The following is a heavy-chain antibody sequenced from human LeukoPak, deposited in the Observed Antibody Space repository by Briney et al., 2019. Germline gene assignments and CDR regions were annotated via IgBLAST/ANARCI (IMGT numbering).Heavy chain of an antibody. Sequence: ASVKVSCKASGYTFTSYDINWVRQATGQGLEWMGWMNPNSGNTGYAQKFQGRVTLTRDTSISTAYMELFSLRSEDSAIYYCARGHYNYYDASGYSYWGQGTLVTVSS. CDR2: MNPNSGNT. CDR1: GYTFTSYD. D-gene: IGHD3-22*01. CDR3: ARGHYNYYDASGYSY. V-gene: IGHV1-8*01. J-gene: IGHJ4*02.